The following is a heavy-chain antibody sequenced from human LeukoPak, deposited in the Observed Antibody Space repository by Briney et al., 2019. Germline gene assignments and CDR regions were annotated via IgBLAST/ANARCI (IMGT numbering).Heavy chain of an antibody. CDR1: GFTFSYYG. J-gene: IGHJ5*02. D-gene: IGHD3-10*01. V-gene: IGHV3-30*02. Sequence: GGSLRLSCAASGFTFSYYGMHWVRQAPGKGLEWVAFIRYDGSEKFYADSVRGRFAISRDTSRNTLYLQMNSLRVEDTAVYYCAKDLMRDRWFGESWGQGTLVTVSS. CDR3: AKDLMRDRWFGES. CDR2: IRYDGSEK.